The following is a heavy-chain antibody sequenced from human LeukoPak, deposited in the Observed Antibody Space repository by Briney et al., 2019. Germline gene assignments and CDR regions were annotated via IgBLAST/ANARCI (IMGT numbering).Heavy chain of an antibody. V-gene: IGHV3-21*01. CDR2: ISSSSSSI. Sequence: GGSLRLSCAVSGFTFSIYSMNWVRQAPGKGLEWVSSISSSSSSIYDADSVKGRFTISRDNAKNSLYLQMNSLRAEDTAVYYCAKVGSPDWGQGTLVTVSS. CDR1: GFTFSIYS. CDR3: AKVGSPD. J-gene: IGHJ4*02.